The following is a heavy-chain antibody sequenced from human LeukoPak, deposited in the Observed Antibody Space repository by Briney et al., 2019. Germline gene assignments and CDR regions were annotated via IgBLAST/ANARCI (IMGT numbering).Heavy chain of an antibody. J-gene: IGHJ4*02. D-gene: IGHD5-24*01. V-gene: IGHV4-38-2*02. CDR3: ARREGYNFDY. Sequence: SETLSLTCSVSGYSISSGFYWDWIRQPPGKGLEWIGSFHHSGSTPYNPSLNSRVSISVDTSKNQLSLKLSSVTAADTAVCYCARREGYNFDYWGQGTLVTVSS. CDR1: GYSISSGFY. CDR2: FHHSGST.